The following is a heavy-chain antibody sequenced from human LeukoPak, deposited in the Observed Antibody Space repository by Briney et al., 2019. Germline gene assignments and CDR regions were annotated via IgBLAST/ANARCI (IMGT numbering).Heavy chain of an antibody. D-gene: IGHD2-2*01. Sequence: SETLSLTCTVSGGSISSYYWSWIRQPPGKELEWIGYIYYSGSTNYNPSLKSRVTISVDTSKNQLSLKLSSVTAADTAVYYCARKAPAFDYWGQGTLVTVSS. J-gene: IGHJ4*02. CDR3: ARKAPAFDY. V-gene: IGHV4-59*01. CDR1: GGSISSYY. CDR2: IYYSGST.